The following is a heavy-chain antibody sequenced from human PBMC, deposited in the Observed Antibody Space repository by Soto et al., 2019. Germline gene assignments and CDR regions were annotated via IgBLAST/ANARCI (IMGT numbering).Heavy chain of an antibody. CDR3: IPGFWHGGKCYYAVDP. CDR1: GFTFSGSV. V-gene: IGHV3-73*02. Sequence: EVQLVESGGDLVQPGGSLKLSCAASGFTFSGSVMHWVRQASGKGLEWVGRIRGKVNNYATAYAASVKGRFTISRDDSKNTAELQMNSPKTEETAVVFWIPGFWHGGKCYYAVDPWGQGTLVTVSS. D-gene: IGHD2-15*01. J-gene: IGHJ5*02. CDR2: IRGKVNNYAT.